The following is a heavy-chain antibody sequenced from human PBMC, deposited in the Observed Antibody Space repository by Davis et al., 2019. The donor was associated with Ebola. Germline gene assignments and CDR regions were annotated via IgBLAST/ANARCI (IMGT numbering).Heavy chain of an antibody. Sequence: PSETLSLTCAVYGGSFSGYYWSWIRQPPGKGLEWIGEINHNGSTNYNPSLKSRVTISVDKSKNQFSLKLSSVTAADTAVYYCARVVPWLYSGSPDYFDYWGQGTLVTVSS. CDR3: ARVVPWLYSGSPDYFDY. D-gene: IGHD1-26*01. J-gene: IGHJ4*02. V-gene: IGHV4-34*01. CDR2: INHNGST. CDR1: GGSFSGYY.